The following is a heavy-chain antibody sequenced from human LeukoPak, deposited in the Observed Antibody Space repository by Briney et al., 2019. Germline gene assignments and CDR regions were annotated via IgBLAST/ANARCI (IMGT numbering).Heavy chain of an antibody. D-gene: IGHD1-26*01. CDR3: AREEGATRNFDY. J-gene: IGHJ4*02. CDR2: IYSGGST. CDR1: GFTVSSNY. V-gene: IGHV3-66*01. Sequence: PGGSLRLSCAASGFTVSSNYMSWVRQAPGKGLEWVSVIYSGGSTYYADSVKGRFTISRDNSKNTLYLQMNSLRAEGTAVYYCAREEGATRNFDYWGQGTLVTVSS.